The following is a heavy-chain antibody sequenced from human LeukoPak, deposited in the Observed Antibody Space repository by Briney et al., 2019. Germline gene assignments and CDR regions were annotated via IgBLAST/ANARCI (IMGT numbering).Heavy chain of an antibody. Sequence: PGGSLRLSCAASGFTFSDHYMDWVRQAPGKGLEGVANIKQDGSEKYYVDSVKGRFTISRDNAKNSLYLQMNSLRAEDTAVYYCARAYYGSGSYHFGYWGQGTLVTVSS. CDR3: ARAYYGSGSYHFGY. CDR1: GFTFSDHY. CDR2: IKQDGSEK. V-gene: IGHV3-7*01. J-gene: IGHJ4*02. D-gene: IGHD3-10*01.